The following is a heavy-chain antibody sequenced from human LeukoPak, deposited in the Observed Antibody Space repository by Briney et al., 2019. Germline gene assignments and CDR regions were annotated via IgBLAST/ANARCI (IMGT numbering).Heavy chain of an antibody. D-gene: IGHD6-6*01. J-gene: IGHJ3*01. V-gene: IGHV3-74*01. CDR3: AGDGEYPFHV. CDR1: GLTFLNTW. Sequence: GESLRHSPAAFGLTFLNTWLHWIRQAPGKGLVWVSRITGDGITTTYADSVKRRFTISRDNDKNTLYLQMNSLRAEDTAVYYCAGDGEYPFHVWG. CDR2: ITGDGITT.